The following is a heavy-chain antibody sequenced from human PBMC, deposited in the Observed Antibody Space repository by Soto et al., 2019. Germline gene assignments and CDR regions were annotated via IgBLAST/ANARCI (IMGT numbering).Heavy chain of an antibody. CDR1: GFTFSNIW. V-gene: IGHV3-7*01. CDR3: AKGPR. J-gene: IGHJ4*02. CDR2: ISPGGGEI. Sequence: LVESGGGLVQPGGSLRLSCAASGFTFSNIWMSWLRRSPEKGPEWVASISPGGGEIYYVDSVKGRFTISRDNTRNSLYLLMNSLRAEDTAVNYCAKGPRWGQGTLVTVSS.